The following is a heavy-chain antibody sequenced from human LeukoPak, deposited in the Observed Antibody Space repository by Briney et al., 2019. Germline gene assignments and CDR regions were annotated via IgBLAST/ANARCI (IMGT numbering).Heavy chain of an antibody. CDR3: AREEGGFDAFDI. CDR1: GGTFSSYA. V-gene: IGHV1-69*13. D-gene: IGHD3-16*01. CDR2: IIPIFGTA. Sequence: SVKVSCKASGGTFSSYAISWVRQAPGQGLEWMGGIIPIFGTANYAQKFQGRVTITADESTSTAYMELSSLRSEDTAVYYCAREEGGFDAFDIWGQGTMVTVSS. J-gene: IGHJ3*02.